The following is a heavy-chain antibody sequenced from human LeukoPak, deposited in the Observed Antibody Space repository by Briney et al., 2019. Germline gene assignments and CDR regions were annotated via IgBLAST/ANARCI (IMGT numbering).Heavy chain of an antibody. V-gene: IGHV1-18*01. CDR2: ISAYNDNT. Sequence: ASVKVSCKASGYTFTSYGISWVRQAPGQGLEWMGWISAYNDNTNYAQNLQGRVTMTTDTSTSTAYMELRSLRSDDTAVYYCARDPKYYYDSSRNAFDIWSQGTMVTVSS. CDR3: ARDPKYYYDSSRNAFDI. CDR1: GYTFTSYG. J-gene: IGHJ3*02. D-gene: IGHD3-22*01.